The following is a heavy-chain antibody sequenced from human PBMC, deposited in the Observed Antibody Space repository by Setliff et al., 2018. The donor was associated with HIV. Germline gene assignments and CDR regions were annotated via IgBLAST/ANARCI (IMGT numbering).Heavy chain of an antibody. J-gene: IGHJ6*02. D-gene: IGHD6-13*01. CDR1: GFTFSSYA. CDR2: ISYDGSNK. Sequence: PGGSLRLSCAASGFTFSSYAMHWVRQAPGKGLEWVAVISYDGSNKYYADSVKGRFTVSRDNSKNTLYLKMNSLRAEDTAVYYCALGGYGIAAAGTIYYYYGLDVWGQGTTVTV. CDR3: ALGGYGIAAAGTIYYYYGLDV. V-gene: IGHV3-30-3*01.